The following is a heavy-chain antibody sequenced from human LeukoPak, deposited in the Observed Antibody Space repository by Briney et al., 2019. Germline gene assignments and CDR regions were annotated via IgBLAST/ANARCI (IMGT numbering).Heavy chain of an antibody. V-gene: IGHV3-23*01. CDR1: GFTFSSYA. Sequence: GGSLRLSCAASGFTFSSYAMSWVRQAPGKGLEWVSAISGSGGSTYYADSVKGRFTISRDNSKNALYLQMNSLRAEDTAVYYCARDYPYYYDSSGYYSFDYWGQGTLVTVSS. D-gene: IGHD3-22*01. J-gene: IGHJ4*02. CDR2: ISGSGGST. CDR3: ARDYPYYYDSSGYYSFDY.